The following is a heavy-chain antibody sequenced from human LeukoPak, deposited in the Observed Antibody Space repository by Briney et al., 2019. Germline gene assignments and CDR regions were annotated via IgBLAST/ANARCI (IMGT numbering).Heavy chain of an antibody. Sequence: GGSLRLSCAASGFTFSNFAMNWVRQAPGKGLEWVSTISGSGGSTYYAASVKGRFTISSDNSKNTLYLQMNSLRAEDTAVYYCAKDVESGRAADYWGQGTLVTVSS. CDR2: ISGSGGST. V-gene: IGHV3-23*01. CDR1: GFTFSNFA. CDR3: AKDVESGRAADY. D-gene: IGHD3-10*01. J-gene: IGHJ4*02.